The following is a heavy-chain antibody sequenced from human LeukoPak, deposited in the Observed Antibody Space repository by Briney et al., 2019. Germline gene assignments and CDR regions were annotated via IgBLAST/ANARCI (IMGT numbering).Heavy chain of an antibody. Sequence: PSETLSLTCAVYGGSFSGYYWSWIRQPPGKGLEWIGEINHSGSTNYNPSLKSRVTISVDTSKNQFSLKLSSVTAADTAVYYCARDPGGSSGGDYWGQGTLVTVSS. CDR1: GGSFSGYY. CDR3: ARDPGGSSGGDY. J-gene: IGHJ4*02. V-gene: IGHV4-34*01. D-gene: IGHD6-6*01. CDR2: INHSGST.